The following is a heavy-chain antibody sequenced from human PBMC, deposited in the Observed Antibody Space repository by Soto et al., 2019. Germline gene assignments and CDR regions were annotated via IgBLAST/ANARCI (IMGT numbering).Heavy chain of an antibody. CDR1: GFTFSNAW. Sequence: EVQLVESGGGLVKPGGSLRLSCAASGFTFSNAWMNWVRQAPGQGLEWVGRIKSKTDGGTTDYAAPVKGRFTISRDDSKNTLYLQMNSLKTEDTAVNYCTTVWDDGSGWYEFYYYGMDVWGQGTTVTVSS. D-gene: IGHD6-19*01. CDR3: TTVWDDGSGWYEFYYYGMDV. V-gene: IGHV3-15*07. J-gene: IGHJ6*02. CDR2: IKSKTDGGTT.